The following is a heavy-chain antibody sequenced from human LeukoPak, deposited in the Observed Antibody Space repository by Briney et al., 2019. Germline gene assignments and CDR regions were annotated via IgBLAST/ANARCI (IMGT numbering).Heavy chain of an antibody. CDR1: GGTFSSYG. J-gene: IGHJ5*02. CDR2: IIPIFGTA. V-gene: IGHV1-69*06. D-gene: IGHD6-13*01. Sequence: GASVKVSCKASGGTFSSYGISWARQAPGQGLEWMGGIIPIFGTANYAQKFQGRVTITADKSTSTAYMELSSLRSEDTAVYYCARGRPTTSIAAAGVNWFDPWGQGTLVTVSS. CDR3: ARGRPTTSIAAAGVNWFDP.